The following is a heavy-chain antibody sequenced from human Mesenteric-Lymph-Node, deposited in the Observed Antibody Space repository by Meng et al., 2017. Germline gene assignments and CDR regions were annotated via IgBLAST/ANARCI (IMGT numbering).Heavy chain of an antibody. CDR3: ARGIYDSSGYSQIGWFDP. CDR1: GGTFSSYA. J-gene: IGHJ5*02. V-gene: IGHV1-69*06. CDR2: IIPIFGTA. D-gene: IGHD3-22*01. Sequence: QVQLGQAGAELKKPGSSVKASCKASGGTFSSYAISWVRQAPGQGLEWMGGIIPIFGTANYAQKFQGRVTITADKSTSTAYMELSSLRSEDTAVYYCARGIYDSSGYSQIGWFDPWGQGTLVTASS.